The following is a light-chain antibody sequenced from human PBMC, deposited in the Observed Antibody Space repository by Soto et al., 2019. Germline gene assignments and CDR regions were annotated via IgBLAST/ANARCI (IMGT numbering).Light chain of an antibody. Sequence: QSVLTQPASVSGSPGQSITISCTGTSSDVGSYNLVSWYQQHPGKAPKHMIYEVIKRPPGASNRFSGSKSGNTAALTVSGLQAEDEADYYCFSYAGSSTLYVFGTGTKLTVL. V-gene: IGLV2-23*02. CDR3: FSYAGSSTLYV. CDR2: EVI. CDR1: SSDVGSYNL. J-gene: IGLJ1*01.